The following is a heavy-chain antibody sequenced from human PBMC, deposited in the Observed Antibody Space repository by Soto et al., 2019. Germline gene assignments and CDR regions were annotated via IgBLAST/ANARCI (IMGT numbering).Heavy chain of an antibody. CDR1: GFTFSGSA. CDR3: THSGEYDFWSGYYDAFDI. V-gene: IGHV3-73*01. D-gene: IGHD3-3*01. Sequence: GGSLRLSCAASGFTFSGSAMHWVRQASGKGLEWVGRIRSKANSYATAYAASVKGRFTISRDDSKNTAYLQMNSLKTEDTAVYYCTHSGEYDFWSGYYDAFDIWGQGTMVTVSS. CDR2: IRSKANSYAT. J-gene: IGHJ3*02.